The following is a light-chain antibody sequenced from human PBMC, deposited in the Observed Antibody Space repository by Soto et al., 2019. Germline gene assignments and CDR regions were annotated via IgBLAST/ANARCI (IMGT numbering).Light chain of an antibody. Sequence: EIVLTQSPGTLSLSPGESTTLSCRASQSVGRNFLAWCQQKPGRAPRLLIHGASYRATGVPDRFSGSGSETDFTLTISRLEPEDFAVYYCHQYAASPLTFGGGTKVEIK. V-gene: IGKV3-20*01. CDR3: HQYAASPLT. J-gene: IGKJ4*01. CDR1: QSVGRNF. CDR2: GAS.